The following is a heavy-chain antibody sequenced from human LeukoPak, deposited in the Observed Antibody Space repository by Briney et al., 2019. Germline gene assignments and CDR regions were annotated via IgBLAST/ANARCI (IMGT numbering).Heavy chain of an antibody. J-gene: IGHJ4*02. CDR3: ASDGSDTAMVN. Sequence: SGGSLRLSCAASGFTFSDHAMHWVRQAPGKGLEWVSAVGIAADTFYPGSVKGRFTISRDNSKNTLYLQMNSLRAEDTAVYYCASDGSDTAMVNWGQGTLVTVSS. CDR1: GFTFSDHA. CDR2: VGIAADT. D-gene: IGHD5-18*01. V-gene: IGHV3-13*01.